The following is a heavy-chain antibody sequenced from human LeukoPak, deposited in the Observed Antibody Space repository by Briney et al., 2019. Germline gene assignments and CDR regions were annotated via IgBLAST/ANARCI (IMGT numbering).Heavy chain of an antibody. V-gene: IGHV3-21*01. CDR1: GFTFSSYS. D-gene: IGHD4-11*01. J-gene: IGHJ5*02. Sequence: GGSLRLSCAVSGFTFSSYSMNWVRQAPGQGLEWDSSITSSSSYIYYADSVKGRFTISRDNAKNSLYLQMNSLRAEDTAVYYCARDLTVTSTCWFDRWGQGTLVTVSS. CDR2: ITSSSSYI. CDR3: ARDLTVTSTCWFDR.